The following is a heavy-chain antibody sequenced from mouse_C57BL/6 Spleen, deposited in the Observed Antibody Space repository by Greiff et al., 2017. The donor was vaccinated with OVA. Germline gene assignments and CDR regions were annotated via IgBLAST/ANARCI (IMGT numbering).Heavy chain of an antibody. D-gene: IGHD1-1*01. V-gene: IGHV5-6*01. CDR1: GFTFSSYG. CDR2: ISSGGSYT. CDR3: ARQGGSSSTYFDD. Sequence: EVQVVESGGDLVKPGGSLKLSCAASGFTFSSYGMSWVRQTPDKRLEWVATISSGGSYTYYPASVKGRFTISRDNAKNTLYLQMSRLKSEDTAMYYCARQGGSSSTYFDDWGQGTTLTVSS. J-gene: IGHJ2*01.